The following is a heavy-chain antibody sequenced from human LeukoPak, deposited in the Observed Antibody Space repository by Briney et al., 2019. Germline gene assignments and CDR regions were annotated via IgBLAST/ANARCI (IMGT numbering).Heavy chain of an antibody. D-gene: IGHD6-19*01. V-gene: IGHV1-69*02. CDR3: AREAPESETIPMTGTNYFDY. Sequence: SVNVSCKASGGTFTNYTINCVRQVPGQGLEWMGRIIPILRITTYARKFHDRVTIAADKSTRTAYIVVSSLTSEDTAVYYCAREAPESETIPMTGTNYFDYWGQGTLVTVSS. J-gene: IGHJ4*02. CDR2: IIPILRIT. CDR1: GGTFTNYT.